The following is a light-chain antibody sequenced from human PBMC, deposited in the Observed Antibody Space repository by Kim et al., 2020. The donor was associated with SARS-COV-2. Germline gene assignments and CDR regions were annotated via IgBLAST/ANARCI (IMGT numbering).Light chain of an antibody. CDR1: NIGSKK. CDR3: QVWDSSTGV. CDR2: RDS. J-gene: IGLJ1*01. Sequence: SVALGQTARITCGGNNIGSKKVHWYQQKPGQAPVLVIYRDSNRPSGIPERFSGSNSGNTATLTISRAQAGDEADYYCQVWDSSTGVFGTGTKVTVL. V-gene: IGLV3-9*01.